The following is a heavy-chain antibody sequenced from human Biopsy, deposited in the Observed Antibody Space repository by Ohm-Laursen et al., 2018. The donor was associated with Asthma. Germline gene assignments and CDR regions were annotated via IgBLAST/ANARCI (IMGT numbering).Heavy chain of an antibody. CDR2: ISYGGKT. CDR3: ARRITIFGVVQKDHGMDA. Sequence: GTLSLTCAVSGGSMTPTSHYWDWIRQAPGKGLEWIGYISYGGKTSYNPALKNRVTISRDTSKNQFSLRLTSVTAADTAVYFCARRITIFGVVQKDHGMDAWGQGTTVTVSS. CDR1: GGSMTPTSHY. J-gene: IGHJ6*02. V-gene: IGHV4-39*01. D-gene: IGHD3-3*01.